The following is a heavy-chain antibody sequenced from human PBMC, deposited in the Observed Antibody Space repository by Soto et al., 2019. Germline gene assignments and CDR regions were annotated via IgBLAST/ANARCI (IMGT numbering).Heavy chain of an antibody. Sequence: QITLKESGPTLVKPTQTLTLTCTFSGFSLSTSGVGVAWIRQPPGKALEWLALIYWDDDKRYSPSLKSRLTITKDTSKNQVVLTMTNMDPEDTATYYCAHSRKSYYDILTGYNYWGQGTLVTVSS. CDR1: GFSLSTSGVG. CDR3: AHSRKSYYDILTGYNY. CDR2: IYWDDDK. D-gene: IGHD3-9*01. V-gene: IGHV2-5*02. J-gene: IGHJ4*02.